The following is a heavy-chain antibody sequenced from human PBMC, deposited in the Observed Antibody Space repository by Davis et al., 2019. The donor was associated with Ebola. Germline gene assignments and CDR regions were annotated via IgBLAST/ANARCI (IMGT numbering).Heavy chain of an antibody. D-gene: IGHD3-10*01. CDR2: ISAYNGNT. CDR1: GYTFTSYG. CDR3: ARGKLLLCGELSSWYIDY. V-gene: IGHV1-18*04. Sequence: ASVKVSCKASGYTFTSYGISWLRQAPGQGLEWMGWISAYNGNTNYAQKLQGRVTMTTDTSTSTAYMELSSPRSDDTAVYYCARGKLLLCGELSSWYIDYWGQGTLVTVSS. J-gene: IGHJ4*02.